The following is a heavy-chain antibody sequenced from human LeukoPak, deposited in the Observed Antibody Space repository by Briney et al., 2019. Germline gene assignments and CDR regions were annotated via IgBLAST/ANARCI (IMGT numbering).Heavy chain of an antibody. J-gene: IGHJ6*03. D-gene: IGHD1-1*01. V-gene: IGHV3-13*01. CDR3: ARGPPRGKYYYMDV. CDR2: IGTASDT. Sequence: GGSLRLSCAASGFMFSSYTMNWVRQAPGKGLEWVSTIGTASDTYYPGSVEGRFTLSRDNAKNSLYLQMNSLTAGDTAVYYCARGPPRGKYYYMDVWGKGTTVTVSS. CDR1: GFMFSSYT.